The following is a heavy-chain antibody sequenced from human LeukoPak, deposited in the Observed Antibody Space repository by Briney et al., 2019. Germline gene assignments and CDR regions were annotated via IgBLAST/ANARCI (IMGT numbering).Heavy chain of an antibody. CDR1: GYTFTSYG. CDR2: ISAYNGNT. CDR3: ARATRSIFGVVIIPCDC. J-gene: IGHJ4*02. D-gene: IGHD3-3*01. V-gene: IGHV1-18*01. Sequence: ASVKVSCKASGYTFTSYGISWVRQAPGQGLEWMGWISAYNGNTNYAQKLQGRVTMTTDTSTSTAYMELRSLRSDDTAVYYYARATRSIFGVVIIPCDCWGQGTLATVSS.